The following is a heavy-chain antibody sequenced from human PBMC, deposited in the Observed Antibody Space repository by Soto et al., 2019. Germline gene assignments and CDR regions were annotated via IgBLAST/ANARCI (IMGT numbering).Heavy chain of an antibody. J-gene: IGHJ4*02. D-gene: IGHD2-2*01. Sequence: QVQLVESGGGVVQPGRSLRLSCAASGFTFSSYGMHWVRQAPGKGLEWVAVISYDGSNKYYADSVKGRFTISRDNSKNTLYLQMNSLRAEDTAVYYCAKDYCSSTRCYVFDYWVQGTLVTVSS. V-gene: IGHV3-30*18. CDR1: GFTFSSYG. CDR2: ISYDGSNK. CDR3: AKDYCSSTRCYVFDY.